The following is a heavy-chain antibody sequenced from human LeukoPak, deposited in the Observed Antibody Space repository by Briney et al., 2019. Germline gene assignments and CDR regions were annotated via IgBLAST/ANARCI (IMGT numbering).Heavy chain of an antibody. CDR2: IRGSGGST. J-gene: IGHJ4*02. CDR3: AKEASGSGSKPTDC. CDR1: GITFSSYA. V-gene: IGHV3-23*01. Sequence: GGSLRLSCAASGITFSSYALSWVRQAPGKGLEWVSAIRGSGGSTYYADAVKGRFTISRDNSKNTLYLQMNSLRAEDTAVYYCAKEASGSGSKPTDCWGQGTLVTVSS. D-gene: IGHD3-10*01.